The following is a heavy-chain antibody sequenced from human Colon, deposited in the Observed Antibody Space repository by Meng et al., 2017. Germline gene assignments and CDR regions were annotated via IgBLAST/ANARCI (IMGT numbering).Heavy chain of an antibody. CDR3: ARGRYSFDPPDY. CDR1: VYTSTSCE. CDR2: KSHDSSKT. D-gene: IGHD5-18*01. J-gene: IGHJ4*01. Sequence: QSVSWGAVAQTDGSQVLVSATASVYTSTSCEINCVRHACRQVVELLGIKSHDSSKTGDENKLQGSLTTSKDTSTNTAYMELNSLTYVDTAVYFSARGRYSFDPPDYWGLGTLVTVSS. V-gene: IGHV1-8*01.